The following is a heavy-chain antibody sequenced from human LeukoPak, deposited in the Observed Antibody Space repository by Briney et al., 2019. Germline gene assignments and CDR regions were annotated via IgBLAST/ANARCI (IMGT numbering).Heavy chain of an antibody. CDR3: AKDVGYCSGGSCYSGFYYYGMDV. CDR2: ISYDGSNK. Sequence: GRSLRLSCAASGFTFSSYGMHWVRQAPGKGLEWVAVISYDGSNKYYADSVKGRFTISRDNSKNTLYLQMNSLRAEDTAVYYCAKDVGYCSGGSCYSGFYYYGMDVWGQGTTVTVSS. J-gene: IGHJ6*02. D-gene: IGHD2-15*01. V-gene: IGHV3-30*18. CDR1: GFTFSSYG.